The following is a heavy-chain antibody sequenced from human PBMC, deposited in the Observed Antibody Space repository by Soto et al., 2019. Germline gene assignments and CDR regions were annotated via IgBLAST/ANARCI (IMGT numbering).Heavy chain of an antibody. CDR2: IYYSGST. D-gene: IGHD2-21*02. CDR3: ARAYCGGDCYWDSNWYFDL. V-gene: IGHV4-61*08. CDR1: GGSISSGGYY. J-gene: IGHJ2*01. Sequence: LXLTCTVSGGSISSGGYYWSWIRQHPGKGLEWIGYIYYSGSTNYNPSLKSRVTISVDTSKNQFSLKLSSVTAADTAVYYCARAYCGGDCYWDSNWYFDLWGRGTLVTVSS.